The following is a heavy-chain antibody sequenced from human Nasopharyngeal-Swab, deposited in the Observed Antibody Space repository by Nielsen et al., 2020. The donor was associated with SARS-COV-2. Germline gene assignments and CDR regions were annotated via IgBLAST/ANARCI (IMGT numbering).Heavy chain of an antibody. CDR3: ARVRYSSSWSSNAMDV. J-gene: IGHJ6*04. CDR1: GFTFSSYT. V-gene: IGHV3-21*01. Sequence: GSLKISCAASGFTFSSYTMNWVRQAPGKGLEWVSSVTTSGNYIYYADSVKGRFTISRDNAKNSLYLQMNSLRAEDTAVYFCARVRYSSSWSSNAMDVWGKGTTVTVSS. CDR2: VTTSGNYI. D-gene: IGHD6-13*01.